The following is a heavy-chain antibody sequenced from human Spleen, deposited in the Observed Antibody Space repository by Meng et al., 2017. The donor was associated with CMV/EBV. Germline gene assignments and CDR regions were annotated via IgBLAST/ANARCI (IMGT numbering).Heavy chain of an antibody. V-gene: IGHV1-46*01. CDR1: GYLLTSFY. D-gene: IGHD3-10*01. CDR2: INPRDGTT. Sequence: ASVKVSCKASGYLLTSFYMHWVRQAPGQGLEWMAIINPRDGTTSYAQKFQGRVTVTRDTSTSTVYMELSSLRSEDTAVHYCARGDLQRECWFDPWGQGALVTVSS. J-gene: IGHJ5*02. CDR3: ARGDLQRECWFDP.